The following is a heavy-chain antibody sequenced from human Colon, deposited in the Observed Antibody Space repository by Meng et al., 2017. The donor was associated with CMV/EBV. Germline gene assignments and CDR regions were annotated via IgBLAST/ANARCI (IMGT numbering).Heavy chain of an antibody. V-gene: IGHV3-74*01. CDR3: TRGGFASGLDV. CDR2: IATDGGST. CDR1: GLSFKSYA. D-gene: IGHD3-10*01. Sequence: GGSLRLSCAFSGLSFKSYAMTWVRQAPGRGLVWVSRIATDGGSTVHADSVRGRFTISRDSAKSTVFLQMNSLRAEDTAVYYCTRGGFASGLDVWGQGTTVTVSS. J-gene: IGHJ6*02.